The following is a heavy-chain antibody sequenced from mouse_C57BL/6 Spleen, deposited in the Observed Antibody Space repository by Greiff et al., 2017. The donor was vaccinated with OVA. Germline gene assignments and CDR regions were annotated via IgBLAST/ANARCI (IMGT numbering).Heavy chain of an antibody. Sequence: VQLQQSGAELVRPGASVKLSCKASGYTFTDYYINWVKQRPGQGLEWIARIYPGSGNTYYNEKFKGKATLTAEKSSSTAYMQLSSLTSEDSAVYFCARWDTLDYWGQGTTLTVSS. CDR2: IYPGSGNT. CDR3: ARWDTLDY. D-gene: IGHD4-1*01. J-gene: IGHJ2*01. CDR1: GYTFTDYY. V-gene: IGHV1-76*01.